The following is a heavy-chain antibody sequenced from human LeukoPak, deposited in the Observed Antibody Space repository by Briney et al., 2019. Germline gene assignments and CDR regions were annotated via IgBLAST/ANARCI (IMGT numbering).Heavy chain of an antibody. CDR1: GGTFSSYT. D-gene: IGHD6-19*01. Sequence: ASVKVSCKASGGTFSSYTISWVRQAPGQGLEWMGRIIPILGIANYAQKFQGRVTITADKSTSTAYMELSSLRSEDTAVYYCARDRAVAGTLEFDYWGQGTLVTVSS. V-gene: IGHV1-69*04. CDR3: ARDRAVAGTLEFDY. J-gene: IGHJ4*02. CDR2: IIPILGIA.